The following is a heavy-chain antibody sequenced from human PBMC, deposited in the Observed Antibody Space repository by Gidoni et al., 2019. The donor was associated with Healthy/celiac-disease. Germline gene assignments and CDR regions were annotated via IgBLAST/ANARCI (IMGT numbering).Heavy chain of an antibody. CDR3: ARSSSSSYYYYYGMDV. D-gene: IGHD6-6*01. V-gene: IGHV1-8*01. CDR2: MNPNSGNT. J-gene: IGHJ6*02. Sequence: QVQLVQSGAEVKKPGASVKVSCKASGYTFTCYDINWVRQATGQGLEWMGWMNPNSGNTGYAQKIQGRVTMTRNTSISTAYMELSSLRSEDTAVYYCARSSSSSYYYYYGMDVWGQGTTVTVSS. CDR1: GYTFTCYD.